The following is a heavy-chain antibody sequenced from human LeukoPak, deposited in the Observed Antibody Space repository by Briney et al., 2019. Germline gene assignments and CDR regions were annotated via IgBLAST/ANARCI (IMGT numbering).Heavy chain of an antibody. CDR2: IYYSGST. J-gene: IGHJ3*02. CDR1: GGSISSSSYY. CDR3: ARMGYSSSSNAFDI. D-gene: IGHD6-13*01. V-gene: IGHV4-39*01. Sequence: SETLSLTCTVSGGSISSSSYYWGWIRQPPGKGLEWIGSIYYSGSTYYNPSLKSRVTISVDTSKNQFSLKLSSVTAADTAVYYCARMGYSSSSNAFDIWGQGTMVTVSS.